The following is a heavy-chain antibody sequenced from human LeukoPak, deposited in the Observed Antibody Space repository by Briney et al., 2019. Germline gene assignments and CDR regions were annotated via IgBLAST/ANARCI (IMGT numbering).Heavy chain of an antibody. D-gene: IGHD2-15*01. Sequence: GGSLRLSCAASGFTFSDYYMSWIRQAPGKGLEWVSYISSSGSTIYYADSVKGRFTISRDNAKNSLYLQMNSLRAEDTAVYYCARGENIVVVVAATPAAAFDIWGQGTMVTVSS. J-gene: IGHJ3*02. CDR1: GFTFSDYY. CDR3: ARGENIVVVVAATPAAAFDI. CDR2: ISSSGSTI. V-gene: IGHV3-11*01.